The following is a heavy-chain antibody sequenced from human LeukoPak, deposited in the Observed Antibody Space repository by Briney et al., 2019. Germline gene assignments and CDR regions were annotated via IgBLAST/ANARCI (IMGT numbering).Heavy chain of an antibody. CDR3: ARHGPFDRYCSGGSCYLFGY. V-gene: IGHV5-10-1*01. J-gene: IGHJ4*02. CDR2: IDPGDSYT. D-gene: IGHD2-15*01. CDR1: GYSFTSYW. Sequence: GESLKISCKGSGYSFTSYWISWVRQMPGKGLEWMGSIDPGDSYTNYSPSFQGHVTISADKSISAAYLHWSSLKASDTAMYYCARHGPFDRYCSGGSCYLFGYWGQGTLVTVSS.